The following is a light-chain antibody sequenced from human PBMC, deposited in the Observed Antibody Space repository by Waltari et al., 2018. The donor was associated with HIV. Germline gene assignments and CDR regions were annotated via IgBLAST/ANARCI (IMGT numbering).Light chain of an antibody. Sequence: TQPASVSGSPGQSISISCTGTSSDVGGSNYVSEYQHHSGTAPRLLIGKLTYRPAGISTRFSASRSGNTASLTISGLQAEDEAIYYCTSYKTDTTVLFGGGTTVTV. CDR3: TSYKTDTTVL. V-gene: IGLV2-14*01. J-gene: IGLJ2*01. CDR1: SSDVGGSNY. CDR2: KLT.